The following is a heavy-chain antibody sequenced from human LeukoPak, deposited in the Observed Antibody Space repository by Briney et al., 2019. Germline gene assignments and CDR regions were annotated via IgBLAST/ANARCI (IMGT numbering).Heavy chain of an antibody. CDR3: AKTFTPVVGHHYFDY. J-gene: IGHJ4*02. D-gene: IGHD1-26*01. CDR2: IRYDGSNK. V-gene: IGHV3-30*02. Sequence: GGSLRLSCAASGFTFSSYGMHWVRQAPGKGLEWVAFIRYDGSNKYYADSVKGRFTISRDNSKNTLYLQMNSLRADDTAVYYFAKTFTPVVGHHYFDYWGQGNLVTVSS. CDR1: GFTFSSYG.